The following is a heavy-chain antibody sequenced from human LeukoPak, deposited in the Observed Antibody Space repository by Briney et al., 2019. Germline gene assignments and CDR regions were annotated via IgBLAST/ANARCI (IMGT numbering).Heavy chain of an antibody. CDR3: ARTYSSSSLYEFYYYYMDV. V-gene: IGHV1-69*06. J-gene: IGHJ6*03. CDR2: IIPIFGTA. D-gene: IGHD6-6*01. Sequence: SVKVSCKASGGTFSSYAISWVRQAPGQGLEWMGGIIPIFGTANYAQKFQGRVTITPDKSTSTAYMELSSLRSEDTAVYSCARTYSSSSLYEFYYYYMDVWGKGTTVTVSS. CDR1: GGTFSSYA.